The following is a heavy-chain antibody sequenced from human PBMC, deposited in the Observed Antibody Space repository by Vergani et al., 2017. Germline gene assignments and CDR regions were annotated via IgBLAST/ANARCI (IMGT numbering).Heavy chain of an antibody. V-gene: IGHV1-8*03. CDR2: MNPNSGNT. CDR1: GYTFTSYD. D-gene: IGHD6-6*01. Sequence: QVQLVQSGAEVKKPGASVKVSCKASGYTFTSYDINWVRQATGQGLEWMGWMNPNSGNTGYAQKFQGRVTITRNTSISTAYMELSSLRSEDTAVYYCARGDSSSLLWDYYYYMDVWGKGTTVTVSS. CDR3: ARGDSSSLLWDYYYYMDV. J-gene: IGHJ6*03.